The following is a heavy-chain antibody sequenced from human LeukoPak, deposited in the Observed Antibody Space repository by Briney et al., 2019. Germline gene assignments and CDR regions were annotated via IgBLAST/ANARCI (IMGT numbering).Heavy chain of an antibody. Sequence: GGSLRLSCAASGFTFSDYDMHWVRQAPGKGLEWVSAIGTAGDTYYTGSVKGRFTISRENAKNSLYLQMKSLRDGDTAVYYCARVVKERVGGVQYFDYWGQGTLVTVSS. CDR3: ARVVKERVGGVQYFDY. D-gene: IGHD1-1*01. CDR1: GFTFSDYD. CDR2: IGTAGDT. V-gene: IGHV3-13*01. J-gene: IGHJ4*02.